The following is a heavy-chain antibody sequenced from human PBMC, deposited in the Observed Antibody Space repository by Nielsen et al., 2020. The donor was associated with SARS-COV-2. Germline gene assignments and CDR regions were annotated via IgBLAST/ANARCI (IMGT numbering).Heavy chain of an antibody. D-gene: IGHD4-23*01. J-gene: IGHJ6*02. CDR1: GYTFTGYY. CDR2: INPNSGGT. CDR3: ARDIGYGGPTRGMDV. V-gene: IGHV1-2*06. Sequence: ASVKVSCKASGYTFTGYYMHWVRQAPGQGLEWMGRINPNSGGTNYAQKFQGRVTMTRDTSISTAYMELSRLRSDDTAVYYCARDIGYGGPTRGMDVWGQGITVTVSS.